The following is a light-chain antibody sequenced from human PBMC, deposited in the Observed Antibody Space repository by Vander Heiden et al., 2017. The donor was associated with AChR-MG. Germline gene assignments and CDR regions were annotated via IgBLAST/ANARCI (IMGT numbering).Light chain of an antibody. J-gene: IGLJ2*01. CDR3: CSYAGSSTFVV. CDR2: EVS. Sequence: QSALTQPASVSGSPGQSITISCTGTSSDVGSYHLVSWYQQHAGKAPKLMIYEVSKRPSGVSNRFSGSKSGNTASLTISGLQAEDEADYYCCSYAGSSTFVVFGGGTKLTVL. V-gene: IGLV2-23*02. CDR1: SSDVGSYHL.